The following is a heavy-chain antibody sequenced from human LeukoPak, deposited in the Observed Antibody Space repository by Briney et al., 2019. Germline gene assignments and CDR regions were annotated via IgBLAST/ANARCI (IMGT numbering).Heavy chain of an antibody. Sequence: GASVKVSCKASGYTFSSYGISWVRQAPGQGLEWMGWISAYNGNTNYAQKFPGRVTMTTDTSTSTTYMEVRSLRSDDTAVYYCARHGHDFWSGQNWFDPWGQGTLVTVSS. CDR2: ISAYNGNT. J-gene: IGHJ5*02. D-gene: IGHD3-3*01. V-gene: IGHV1-18*01. CDR3: ARHGHDFWSGQNWFDP. CDR1: GYTFSSYG.